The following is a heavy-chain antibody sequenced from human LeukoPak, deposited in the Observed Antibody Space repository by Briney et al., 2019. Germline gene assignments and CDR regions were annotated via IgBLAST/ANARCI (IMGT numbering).Heavy chain of an antibody. D-gene: IGHD2-15*01. J-gene: IGHJ6*03. CDR3: ARSPIRYCSGGSCYYYYMDV. CDR2: IYPGDSDT. CDR1: GYSFSTYW. V-gene: IGHV5-51*01. Sequence: GESLKISCKGSGYSFSTYWIGWVRQLPGKGLEWMGIIYPGDSDTRYSPSFQGQVTISADKSISTAYLQWSSLKASDTAMYYCARSPIRYCSGGSCYYYYMDVWGKGTTVTVSS.